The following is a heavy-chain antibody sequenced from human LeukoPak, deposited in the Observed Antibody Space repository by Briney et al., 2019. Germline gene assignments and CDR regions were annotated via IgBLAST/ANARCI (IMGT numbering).Heavy chain of an antibody. CDR1: GGSFSGYY. CDR3: ARGSTYSPKVDY. Sequence: SETLSLTCAVYGGSFSGYYWSWIRQPPGKGLEWIGEINHSGSTNYNPSLKSRVTISVDTSKNQFSLKLSSVTAADTAVYYCARGSTYSPKVDYWGQGTLVTVSS. CDR2: INHSGST. J-gene: IGHJ4*02. V-gene: IGHV4-34*01. D-gene: IGHD6-13*01.